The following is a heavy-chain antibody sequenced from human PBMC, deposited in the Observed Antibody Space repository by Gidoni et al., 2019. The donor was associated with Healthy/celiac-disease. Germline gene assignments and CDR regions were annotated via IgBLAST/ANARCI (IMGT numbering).Heavy chain of an antibody. J-gene: IGHJ4*02. Sequence: GVRQAPGKGLEWVAVISSDVSNKSYADSVKGRFTISRDNSKNKLYLQMNSLRAEDTAVYYFVTLPITRIVVEDYWGQGTLVTVSS. CDR3: VTLPITRIVVEDY. V-gene: IGHV3-30*03. CDR2: ISSDVSNK. D-gene: IGHD3-22*01.